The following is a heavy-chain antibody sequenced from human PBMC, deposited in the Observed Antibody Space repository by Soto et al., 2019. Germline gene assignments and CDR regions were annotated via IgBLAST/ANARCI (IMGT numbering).Heavy chain of an antibody. CDR2: VWHDGSKQ. CDR3: ARDVWPSNCHRMGCSVFDY. V-gene: IGHV3-33*01. D-gene: IGHD2-15*01. J-gene: IGHJ4*02. Sequence: QVQLVESGGGVVQPGRSLRLSCAASGFTFSTYGIHWVRQAPGKGLEWVAVVWHDGSKQYYADSVKGRFTISKDNSKNTVYLQMNSLRVEDTAVYYYARDVWPSNCHRMGCSVFDYWGRGTPVTVFS. CDR1: GFTFSTYG.